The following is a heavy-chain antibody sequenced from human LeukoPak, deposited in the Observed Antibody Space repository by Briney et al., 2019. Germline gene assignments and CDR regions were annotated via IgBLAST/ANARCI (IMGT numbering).Heavy chain of an antibody. Sequence: SSGTLSLTCGVSGGSISSNDWWSWVRQPPGKGLEWIGEINHSGSTNYNPSLKSRVTISVDTSKNQFSLKLSSVTAADTAVYYCARGGDILTGYYHDYWGQGTLVTVSS. CDR1: GGSISSNDW. J-gene: IGHJ4*02. CDR3: ARGGDILTGYYHDY. D-gene: IGHD3-9*01. CDR2: INHSGST. V-gene: IGHV4-4*02.